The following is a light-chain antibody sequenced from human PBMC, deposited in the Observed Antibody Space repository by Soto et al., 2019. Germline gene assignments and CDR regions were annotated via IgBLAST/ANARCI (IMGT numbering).Light chain of an antibody. Sequence: QSALTQPASVSGCPRQSITISCTGTSSDIGGYNYVSWYQQHPGKAPKLMIFAVTNRPSGVSDRFSGSKSGNTASLTISGLQAEDEADYYCSSYTGSSVVFGGGTKLTVL. CDR3: SSYTGSSVV. J-gene: IGLJ2*01. CDR2: AVT. V-gene: IGLV2-14*03. CDR1: SSDIGGYNY.